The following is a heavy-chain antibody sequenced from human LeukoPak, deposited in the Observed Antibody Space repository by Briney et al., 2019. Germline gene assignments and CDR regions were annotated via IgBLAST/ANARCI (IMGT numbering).Heavy chain of an antibody. CDR3: ARHDRGYHLLFDP. D-gene: IGHD2-15*01. Sequence: PSETLSLTCTVSGASMSSSSYYWGWIRQPPGKGLEWFATIDYSGSTYYNPSLKSRVTLSVDTSKHQFSLRLSSVAATDTAIYYCARHDRGYHLLFDPWGQGILVTVSA. CDR1: GASMSSSSYY. J-gene: IGHJ5*02. V-gene: IGHV4-39*01. CDR2: IDYSGST.